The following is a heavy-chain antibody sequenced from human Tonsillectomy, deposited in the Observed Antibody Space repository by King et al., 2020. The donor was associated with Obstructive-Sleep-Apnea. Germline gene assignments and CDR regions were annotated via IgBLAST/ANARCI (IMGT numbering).Heavy chain of an antibody. CDR2: IYYSGST. CDR3: ARGDRYDYVWGSYRPSEGYAFDI. CDR1: GGSISSGDYY. J-gene: IGHJ3*02. Sequence: QLQESGPGLVKPSQTLSLTCTVSGGSISSGDYYWSWIRQPPGKGLEWIGYIYYSGSTYYNPSLKSRVNISVDPSKNQFSLKLSSGTAADTAVYYCARGDRYDYVWGSYRPSEGYAFDIWGQGTMVTVSS. D-gene: IGHD3-16*02. V-gene: IGHV4-30-4*01.